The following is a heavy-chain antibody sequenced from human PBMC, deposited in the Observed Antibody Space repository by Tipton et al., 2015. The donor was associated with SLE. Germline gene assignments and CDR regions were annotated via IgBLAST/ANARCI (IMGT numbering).Heavy chain of an antibody. D-gene: IGHD2-21*01. CDR3: ASTGDRRDYYYYGMDV. Sequence: LSLTCTVSYGSISGYYWSWIRQPPGKGLEWVSGISGSGHTTHYADSVKGRFTISRDTSKNTLYLQMNSLRAEDTAVYYCASTGDRRDYYYYGMDVWGQGTTVTVSS. CDR2: ISGSGHTT. J-gene: IGHJ6*02. CDR1: YGSISGYY. V-gene: IGHV3-23*01.